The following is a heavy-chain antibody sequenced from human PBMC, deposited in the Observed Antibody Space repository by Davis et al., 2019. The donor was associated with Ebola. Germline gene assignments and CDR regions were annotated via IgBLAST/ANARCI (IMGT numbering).Heavy chain of an antibody. CDR1: GGSFSGYY. V-gene: IGHV4-34*01. D-gene: IGHD6-13*01. CDR2: INHSGST. Sequence: PSETLSLTCAVYGGSFSGYYWSWIRQPPGKGLEWIGEINHSGSTNYNPSLKSRVTISVDTSKNQFSLKLSSVTAADTAVYYCARGGIAALDWGQGTLVTVSS. J-gene: IGHJ4*02. CDR3: ARGGIAALD.